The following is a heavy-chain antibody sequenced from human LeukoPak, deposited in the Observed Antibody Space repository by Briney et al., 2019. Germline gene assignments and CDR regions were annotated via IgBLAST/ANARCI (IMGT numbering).Heavy chain of an antibody. V-gene: IGHV1-69*04. Sequence: SVKVSCKASGGTFSSYAIRWVRQAPGQGLEWMGRIIPILGIANYAQKFQGRVTITADKSTSTAYMELSSLRSEDTAVYYCASAYYDFWSGPGYFDYWGQGTLVTVSS. J-gene: IGHJ4*02. CDR2: IIPILGIA. D-gene: IGHD3-3*01. CDR3: ASAYYDFWSGPGYFDY. CDR1: GGTFSSYA.